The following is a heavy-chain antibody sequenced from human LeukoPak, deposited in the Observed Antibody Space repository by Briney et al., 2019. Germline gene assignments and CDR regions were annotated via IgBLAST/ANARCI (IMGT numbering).Heavy chain of an antibody. CDR1: GYTFTSYY. Sequence: ASVKVSCKASGYTFTSYYMHWVRQAPGQGLEWMGIINPSGGSTSYAQKFQGRVTMTRDTSTSKVYMELSSLRSEDTAVYYCARASRHEDCGGDCYSTAYWGQGTLVTVSS. V-gene: IGHV1-46*01. CDR2: INPSGGST. CDR3: ARASRHEDCGGDCYSTAY. D-gene: IGHD2-21*02. J-gene: IGHJ4*02.